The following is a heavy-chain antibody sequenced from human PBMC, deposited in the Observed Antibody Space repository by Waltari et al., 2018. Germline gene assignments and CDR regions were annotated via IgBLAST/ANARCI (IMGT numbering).Heavy chain of an antibody. CDR3: AREAPNTFWFDP. V-gene: IGHV1-46*01. CDR1: GYTFTNYF. Sequence: QVQLVQSGAEVMEPGASVKVSCKASGYTFTNYFMHWVRQAPGQGLEYMGIINPTTGGTTYAQRCQGRVTMTRDTSTSTVFMELSSLRSEDTAVYYCAREAPNTFWFDPWGQGTLVTVSS. CDR2: INPTTGGT. D-gene: IGHD2-8*01. J-gene: IGHJ5*02.